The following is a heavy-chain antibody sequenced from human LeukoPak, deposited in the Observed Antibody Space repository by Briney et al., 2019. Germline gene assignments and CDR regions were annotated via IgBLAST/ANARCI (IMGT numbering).Heavy chain of an antibody. CDR1: GFTVSSNY. J-gene: IGHJ5*01. CDR3: VKEEKGFDS. Sequence: GGSLRLSCAVSGFTVSSNYMNWVRQAPGKGLEWVSVIYSGGSTYYMDSVKGRFIISRDNAKNTLYLQMNGLKVEDTARYFCVKEEKGFDSWGQGTVVTVSS. CDR2: IYSGGST. V-gene: IGHV3-53*01.